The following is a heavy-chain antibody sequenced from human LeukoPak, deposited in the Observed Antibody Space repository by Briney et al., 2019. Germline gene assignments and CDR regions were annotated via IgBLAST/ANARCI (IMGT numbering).Heavy chain of an antibody. CDR3: ARGPRRGYSYGWRYYGMDV. CDR1: GGSFSGYY. V-gene: IGHV4-34*01. Sequence: SETPSLTCAVHGGSFSGYYWSWIRQPPGKGLELIGEINDSGGTNYNPSLKSRVTISVDTSKNQFSLMLTSVTAADAAVYWCARGPRRGYSYGWRYYGMDVWGQGTTVTVSS. CDR2: INDSGGT. D-gene: IGHD5-18*01. J-gene: IGHJ6*02.